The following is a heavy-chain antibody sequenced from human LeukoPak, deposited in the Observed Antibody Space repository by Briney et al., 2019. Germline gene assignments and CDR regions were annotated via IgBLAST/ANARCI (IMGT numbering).Heavy chain of an antibody. CDR2: IYSGNTT. J-gene: IGHJ2*01. CDR3: ARATVFGVIIISDWYFDL. V-gene: IGHV3-53*01. CDR1: GFTVSSNY. D-gene: IGHD3-3*01. Sequence: GGSLRLSCAASGFTVSSNYMTWVRQAPGKGLEWVSVIYSGNTTYYADSVKGRFTISRDNSKNTLFLQMNSLRAEDTAVYYCARATVFGVIIISDWYFDLWGRGTLVTVSS.